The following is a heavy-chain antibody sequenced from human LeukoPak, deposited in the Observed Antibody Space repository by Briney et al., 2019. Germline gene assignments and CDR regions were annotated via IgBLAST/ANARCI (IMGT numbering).Heavy chain of an antibody. V-gene: IGHV5-51*01. CDR3: ARQPSRDAFDI. CDR2: IYPGDSDT. J-gene: IGHJ3*02. Sequence: PGESLKISCKGSGYRFTCYWIAWVRQMPGKGLEWMGSIYPGDSDTRYSPSFQGQITISVDKSISTAYLQWTSLKASDTAMYYCARQPSRDAFDIWGQATMVTVSS. CDR1: GYRFTCYW.